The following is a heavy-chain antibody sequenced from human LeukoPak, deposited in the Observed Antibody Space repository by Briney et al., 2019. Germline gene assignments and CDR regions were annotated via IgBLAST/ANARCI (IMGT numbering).Heavy chain of an antibody. CDR2: IYHSGST. J-gene: IGHJ4*02. V-gene: IGHV4-38-2*02. D-gene: IGHD2-15*01. CDR3: ARVLLGSAFDY. Sequence: SETLSLTCTVSGYSISSGYYWGWIRQPPGKGLEWIGSIYHSGSTYYNPSLKSRVTIPVDTSKNQFSLKLSSVTAADTAVYYCARVLLGSAFDYWGQGTLVTVSS. CDR1: GYSISSGYY.